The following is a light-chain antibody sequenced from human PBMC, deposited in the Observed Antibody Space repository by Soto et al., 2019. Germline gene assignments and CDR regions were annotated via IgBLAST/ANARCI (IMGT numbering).Light chain of an antibody. J-gene: IGKJ1*01. CDR1: QSIGRW. CDR2: DAS. CDR3: QQYQNVWK. Sequence: TDPAGRGIIETITCRASQSIGRWLAWYQQKPGKAPNLLIYDASSLESGVPSRFSGSGSGTEYDLTMRCLKSEGSAVYFCQQYQNVWKFGQGTKVDIK. V-gene: IGKV1-5*01.